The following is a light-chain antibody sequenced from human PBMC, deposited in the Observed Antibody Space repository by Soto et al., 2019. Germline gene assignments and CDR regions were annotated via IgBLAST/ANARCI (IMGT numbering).Light chain of an antibody. CDR1: QSISRY. J-gene: IGKJ4*01. Sequence: DIQMTQSPSSLSASVGDRVTITCRASQSISRYLNWYQQKPGKAPKLLIYAASSLQSGVPSRFSGSGSGTDFPLTISSLQPEDFATYYCQQSYNSPALTFGGGTKVEIK. V-gene: IGKV1-39*01. CDR2: AAS. CDR3: QQSYNSPALT.